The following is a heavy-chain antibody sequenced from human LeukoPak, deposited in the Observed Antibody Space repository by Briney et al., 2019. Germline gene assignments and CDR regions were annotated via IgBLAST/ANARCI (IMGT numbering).Heavy chain of an antibody. V-gene: IGHV1-69*13. CDR3: ARARDSSSWPYYYMDV. D-gene: IGHD6-13*01. CDR2: IIPIFGTA. CDR1: GGTFSSYA. J-gene: IGHJ6*03. Sequence: SVKVSCKASGGTFSSYAISWVRQAPGQGLEWMGGIIPIFGTANYAQKFQGRVTITADESTSTAYMELSSLRSEDTAVYYCARARDSSSWPYYYMDVWGKGTTVTVSS.